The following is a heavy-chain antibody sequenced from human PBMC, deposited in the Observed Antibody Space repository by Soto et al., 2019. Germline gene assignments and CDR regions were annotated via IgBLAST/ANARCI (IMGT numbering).Heavy chain of an antibody. CDR3: ARANYYDSSGYTDAFDI. D-gene: IGHD3-22*01. CDR1: GFTFSSYE. Sequence: PGGSLRLSCEASGFTFSSYEMNWVRQAPGKGLEWVSYISSSGSTIYYADSVKGRFTISRDNAKNSLYLQMNSLRAEDTAVYYCARANYYDSSGYTDAFDIWGQGTMVTVSS. CDR2: ISSSGSTI. J-gene: IGHJ3*02. V-gene: IGHV3-48*03.